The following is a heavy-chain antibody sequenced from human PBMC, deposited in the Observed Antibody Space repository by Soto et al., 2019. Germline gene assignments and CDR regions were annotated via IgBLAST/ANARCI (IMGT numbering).Heavy chain of an antibody. CDR2: IYHSGST. CDR1: GGSISSGGYS. CDR3: ARVPYYYDSSGYYYSWFDP. J-gene: IGHJ5*02. D-gene: IGHD3-22*01. V-gene: IGHV4-30-2*01. Sequence: QLQLQESGSGLVKPSQTLSLTCAVSGGSISSGGYSWSWIRQPPGKGLEWIGYIYHSGSTYYNPSLKSRVTISVDRSKNQFSLKLSSVTAADTAVYYCARVPYYYDSSGYYYSWFDPWGQGTLVTVSS.